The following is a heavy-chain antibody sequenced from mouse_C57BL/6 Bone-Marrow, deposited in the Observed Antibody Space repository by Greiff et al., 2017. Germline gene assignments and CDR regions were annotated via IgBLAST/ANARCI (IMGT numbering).Heavy chain of an antibody. Sequence: EVKVVESGGGLVKPGGSLKLSCAASGFTFRSYAMSWVRQTPEKRLEWVATISDGGSYTYYPDNVKGRFTISRDNAKNNLYLQMSHLKSEDTAMYYCARDPTVVAGAMDYWGQGTSVTVSS. D-gene: IGHD1-1*01. J-gene: IGHJ4*01. CDR3: ARDPTVVAGAMDY. CDR2: ISDGGSYT. CDR1: GFTFRSYA. V-gene: IGHV5-4*01.